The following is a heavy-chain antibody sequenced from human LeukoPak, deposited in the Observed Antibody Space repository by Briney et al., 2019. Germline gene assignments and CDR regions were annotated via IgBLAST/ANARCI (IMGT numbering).Heavy chain of an antibody. CDR1: GASITTYY. D-gene: IGHD3-22*01. V-gene: IGHV4-59*08. Sequence: SETLSLTCTVSGASITTYYWSWIRQPPGKGLEWIGYTYHSGSTKYNPSLKSRVTISVDTSKNQFSLRLSSVTAADTAVYYCARQLYDSSGYPFDYWGQGTLVTVSS. J-gene: IGHJ4*02. CDR2: TYHSGST. CDR3: ARQLYDSSGYPFDY.